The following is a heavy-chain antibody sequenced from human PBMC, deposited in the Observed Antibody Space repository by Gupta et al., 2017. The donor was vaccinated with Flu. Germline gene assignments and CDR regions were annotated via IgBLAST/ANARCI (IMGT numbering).Heavy chain of an antibody. V-gene: IGHV3-30*18. J-gene: IGHJ4*02. CDR2: ISYDGSNK. D-gene: IGHD1-7*01. CDR3: AKVSTGTTFDY. Sequence: QVQLVESGGGVVHAGRSLRLSCAASGLTFSSLGMHWVRQAPGKGIEGVAVISYDGSNKYYADSVKGRVTISRDNSKNTLYLQMNSLRAVDTAVYYCAKVSTGTTFDYWGQGTLVTVSS. CDR1: GLTFSSLG.